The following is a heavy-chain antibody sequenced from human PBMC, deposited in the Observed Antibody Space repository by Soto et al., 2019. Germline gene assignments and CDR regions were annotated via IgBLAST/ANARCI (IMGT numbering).Heavy chain of an antibody. D-gene: IGHD5-18*01. CDR3: ARLPLDTSKLELFTDAFEI. CDR2: IYYSGST. J-gene: IGHJ3*02. CDR1: GGSISSGGYY. Sequence: PSETLSLTCTVSGGSISSGGYYWSWIRQHPGKGLEWIGYIYYSGSTYYNPSLKSRVTISVDTSKNQFSLKLSSVTAADTAVYYCARLPLDTSKLELFTDAFEIWGKGTLVPVAS. V-gene: IGHV4-31*03.